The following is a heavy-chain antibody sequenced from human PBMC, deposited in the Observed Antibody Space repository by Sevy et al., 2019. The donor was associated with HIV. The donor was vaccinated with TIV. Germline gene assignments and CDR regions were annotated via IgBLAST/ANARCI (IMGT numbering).Heavy chain of an antibody. D-gene: IGHD3-22*01. V-gene: IGHV3-23*01. CDR2: ISGFDNT. CDR1: GFTFNTHV. CDR3: AKVLNPALESMMEVTVRSLKGFDV. J-gene: IGHJ3*01. Sequence: GGSLRLSCAASGFTFNTHVMNWVRQAPGKGLEWVSSISGFDNTYYADSVRGRFTISRDNAKNTLYLQMNSLRADDTAVYYCAKVLNPALESMMEVTVRSLKGFDVWGQGTMVTVSS.